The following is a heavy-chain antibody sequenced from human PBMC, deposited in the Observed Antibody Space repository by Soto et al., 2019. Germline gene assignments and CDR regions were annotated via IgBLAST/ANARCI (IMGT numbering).Heavy chain of an antibody. Sequence: ASVKVSCKVSGYTFTAYQMHWVRQAPGQGLEWLGWIHPYSGGTNYAQKFQGRVTMTRDTSISTAYMEMSRLRSDDTAVYFCARDANYEYVSYYFDYWGQGALVTVSS. D-gene: IGHD3-3*01. CDR1: GYTFTAYQ. V-gene: IGHV1-2*02. CDR2: IHPYSGGT. CDR3: ARDANYEYVSYYFDY. J-gene: IGHJ4*02.